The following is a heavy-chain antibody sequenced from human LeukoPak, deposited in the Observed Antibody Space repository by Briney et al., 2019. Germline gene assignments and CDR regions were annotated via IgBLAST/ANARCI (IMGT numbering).Heavy chain of an antibody. CDR3: AAYGGIALAGKGWFDP. J-gene: IGHJ5*02. Sequence: ASMKVSCKASGYTFTSYYMHWVRQAPGQGLEWMGWINAYNGNTNYAQKLQGRVTMTTDTSTSTAYMELRSLRSDDTAVYYCAAYGGIALAGKGWFDPWGQGTLVTVSS. CDR2: INAYNGNT. D-gene: IGHD6-19*01. V-gene: IGHV1-18*04. CDR1: GYTFTSYY.